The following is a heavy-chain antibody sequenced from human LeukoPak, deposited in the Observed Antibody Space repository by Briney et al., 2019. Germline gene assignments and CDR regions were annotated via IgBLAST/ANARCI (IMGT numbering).Heavy chain of an antibody. CDR2: IRNDGSNK. CDR3: AKDGGSWTFDY. V-gene: IGHV3-30*02. Sequence: GRSLRLSCAASGFTFSSYGMHWVRQAPGKGLEWVAFIRNDGSNKYYADSVKGQFTISRDSSKNTLSLQMNSLRAEDTAVYYCAKDGGSWTFDYWGQGTLVAVSS. CDR1: GFTFSSYG. D-gene: IGHD6-13*01. J-gene: IGHJ4*02.